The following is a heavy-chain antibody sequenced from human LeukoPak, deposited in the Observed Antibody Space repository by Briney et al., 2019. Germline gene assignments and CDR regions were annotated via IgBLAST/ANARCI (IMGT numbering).Heavy chain of an antibody. Sequence: SETLSLTCTVSGGSLSSYYWSWIRQPPGKGLEWIGYIYYSGSTNYNPSLKSRVTISVDTSKNQFSLNLSPVTAADTAVYYCARGHDRNFFGSKPFDPWGQGTLVTVSS. D-gene: IGHD3-10*01. CDR3: ARGHDRNFFGSKPFDP. CDR2: IYYSGST. V-gene: IGHV4-59*01. CDR1: GGSLSSYY. J-gene: IGHJ5*02.